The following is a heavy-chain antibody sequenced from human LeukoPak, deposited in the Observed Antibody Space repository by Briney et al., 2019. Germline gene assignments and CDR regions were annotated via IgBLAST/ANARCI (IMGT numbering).Heavy chain of an antibody. V-gene: IGHV1-18*01. J-gene: IGHJ4*02. CDR3: ARGYYDFWSGYYLFDY. CDR1: GYTFTSYG. CDR2: ISAYNGNT. D-gene: IGHD3-3*01. Sequence: ASVKVSCKASGYTFTSYGISWVRQAPGQGLEWMGWISAYNGNTNYAQKFQGRVTMTRDTSISTAYMELSRLRSDDTAVYYCARGYYDFWSGYYLFDYWGQGTLVTVSS.